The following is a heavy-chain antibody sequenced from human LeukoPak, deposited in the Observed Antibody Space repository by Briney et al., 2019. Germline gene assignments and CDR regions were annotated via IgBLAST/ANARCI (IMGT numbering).Heavy chain of an antibody. CDR1: GGSISSGGYY. D-gene: IGHD3-22*01. J-gene: IGHJ4*02. CDR3: ARLYDSSAYPY. Sequence: PSGTLSLTCTVSGGSISSGGYYWSWIRQHPGKGLEWIGYIYYSGSTFYNPSLKSRVTISVDTSKNQFSLKLSSVTAADTAVYYCARLYDSSAYPYWGQGTLVTVSS. V-gene: IGHV4-31*03. CDR2: IYYSGST.